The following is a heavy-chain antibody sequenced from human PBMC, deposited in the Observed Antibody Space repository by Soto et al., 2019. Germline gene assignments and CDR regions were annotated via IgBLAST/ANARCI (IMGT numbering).Heavy chain of an antibody. CDR3: ARYAAMVMVHYYYGMDV. CDR1: GFTFSSYE. J-gene: IGHJ6*02. V-gene: IGHV3-48*03. Sequence: EVQLVESGGGLVQPGGSLRLSCAASGFTFSSYEMNWVRQAPGKGLEWVSYISSSGSTIYYADSVKGRFTISRDNAKNSLYLQMNSLRAEDTAVYYCARYAAMVMVHYYYGMDVWCQGTTVTVSS. D-gene: IGHD5-18*01. CDR2: ISSSGSTI.